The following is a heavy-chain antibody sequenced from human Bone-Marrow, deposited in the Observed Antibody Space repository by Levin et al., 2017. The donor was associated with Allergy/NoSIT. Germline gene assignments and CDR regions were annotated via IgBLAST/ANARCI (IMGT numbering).Heavy chain of an antibody. V-gene: IGHV3-23*01. CDR3: AKHKLAVPTMFYFDS. D-gene: IGHD6-19*01. CDR2: ISGNGAIT. J-gene: IGHJ4*02. CDR1: GFPFFNYA. Sequence: GESLKISCTASGFPFFNYAMSWVRQAPGKGLEWLCAISGNGAITYYADSLEGRFTISRDNSKNTLFLQMNSLRAEDTAVYYCAKHKLAVPTMFYFDSWGQGSLVPVSS.